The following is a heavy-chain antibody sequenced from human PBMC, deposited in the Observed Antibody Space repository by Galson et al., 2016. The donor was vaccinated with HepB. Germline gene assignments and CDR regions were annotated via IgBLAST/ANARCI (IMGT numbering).Heavy chain of an antibody. D-gene: IGHD3-16*01. CDR1: GFSFSDYF. CDR2: ISTLATST. Sequence: SLRLSCAASGFSFSDYFMAWIRQAPGKGLEWVSDISTLATSTNYADSLRGRFIMSRDNARKLLFLELTNVTVEDTATYYCARRGGDFYGMDVWGPGTTVIVSS. V-gene: IGHV3-11*03. J-gene: IGHJ6*02. CDR3: ARRGGDFYGMDV.